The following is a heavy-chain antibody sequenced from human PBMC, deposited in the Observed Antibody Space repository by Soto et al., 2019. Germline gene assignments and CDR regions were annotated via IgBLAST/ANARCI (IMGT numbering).Heavy chain of an antibody. CDR2: INHSGST. J-gene: IGHJ4*02. D-gene: IGHD1-26*01. V-gene: IGHV4-34*01. CDR1: RVYLGFYY. Sequence: LSATLSHTSADYRVYLGFYYEILLRQPPGKGLEWIGEINHSGSTNYNPSLKSRVTISVDTSKNQFSLKLSSVTAADTAVYYCAWAPLSGSYNYWGQGTLVKVSS. CDR3: AWAPLSGSYNY.